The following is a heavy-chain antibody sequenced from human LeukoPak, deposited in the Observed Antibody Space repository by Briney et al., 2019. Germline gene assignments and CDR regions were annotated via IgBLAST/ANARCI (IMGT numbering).Heavy chain of an antibody. CDR3: ARRREPEI. CDR2: IGTSGSI. V-gene: IGHV3-69-1*01. Sequence: GGSLRLSCATSGFTFSDYTMNWVRQAPAKGLEWVSSIGTSGSIYYADSVRGRFTISRDNAKNSLYLQMDSLRAEDTAVYYCARRREPEIWGQGTMVTVSS. D-gene: IGHD1-14*01. CDR1: GFTFSDYT. J-gene: IGHJ3*02.